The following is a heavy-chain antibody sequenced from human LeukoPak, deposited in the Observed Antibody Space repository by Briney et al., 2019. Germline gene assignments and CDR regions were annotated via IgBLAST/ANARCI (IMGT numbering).Heavy chain of an antibody. D-gene: IGHD3-22*01. J-gene: IGHJ3*02. CDR2: ISWNGGSI. V-gene: IGHV3-9*01. Sequence: GRSLRLSCAASGFTFDDYAMHWVRQAPGKGLEWVSSISWNGGSIGYADSVKGRFTISRDNAKNSLHLQMHSLRAEDTALYYCSKDTDGSGLRIDAFDIWGQGTMVTVSS. CDR1: GFTFDDYA. CDR3: SKDTDGSGLRIDAFDI.